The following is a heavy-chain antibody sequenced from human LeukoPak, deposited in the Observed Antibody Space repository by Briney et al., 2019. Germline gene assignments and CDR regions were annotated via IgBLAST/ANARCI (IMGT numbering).Heavy chain of an antibody. CDR1: GGSISSGGYS. CDR2: IYHSGST. D-gene: IGHD3-22*01. V-gene: IGHV4-30-2*01. CDR3: ARGYYDSSGYYFDY. J-gene: IGHJ4*02. Sequence: SETLSLTCAVSGGSISSGGYSWSWIRQPPGKGLEWIGYIYHSGSTYYNPSLKSRVTISVDRSKNQFSLKLSSVTAADTAVYYCARGYYDSSGYYFDYWGQGTLVTVSS.